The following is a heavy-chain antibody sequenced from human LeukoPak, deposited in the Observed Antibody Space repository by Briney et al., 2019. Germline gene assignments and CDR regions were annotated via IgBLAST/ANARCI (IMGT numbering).Heavy chain of an antibody. CDR1: GYTLTELP. Sequence: ASVKVSCKVSGYTLTELPMHWVRQAPGKGLEWMGGFDPEDGETIYAQKFQGRVTMTEDTSTDTAYMELSSLRSEDTAVYYCATGDRYYDFWSGYYTGQGAFDIWGQGTMVTVSS. D-gene: IGHD3-3*01. J-gene: IGHJ3*02. CDR2: FDPEDGET. V-gene: IGHV1-24*01. CDR3: ATGDRYYDFWSGYYTGQGAFDI.